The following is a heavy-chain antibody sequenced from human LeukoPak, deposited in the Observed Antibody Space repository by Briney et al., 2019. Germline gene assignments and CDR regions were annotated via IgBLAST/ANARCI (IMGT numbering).Heavy chain of an antibody. J-gene: IGHJ4*02. CDR3: AREGYYYDSSGYSFDY. D-gene: IGHD3-22*01. CDR1: GGSISSSSNY. CDR2: IYYSGST. V-gene: IGHV4-39*07. Sequence: MASETLSLTCTVSGGSISSSSNYWGWIRQPPGKGLEWIGSIYYSGSTYYNPSLKSRVTISVDTSKNQFSLKLSSVTAADTAVYYCAREGYYYDSSGYSFDYWGQGTLVTVSS.